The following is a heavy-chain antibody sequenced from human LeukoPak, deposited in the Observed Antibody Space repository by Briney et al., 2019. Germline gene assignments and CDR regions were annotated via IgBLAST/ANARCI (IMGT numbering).Heavy chain of an antibody. J-gene: IGHJ5*02. CDR1: DDSISSSTYY. D-gene: IGHD3-10*01. V-gene: IGHV4-39*01. CDR2: LYYSGKT. Sequence: PSETLSLTCIISDDSISSSTYYWGWIRQPPGKGLEWIGTLYYSGKTYYNPSLKSRVTISIDTSKNQFSLKLSSVTAADTAVYYCARLMVQREYVLLWFGELGGFDPWGQGTLVTVSS. CDR3: ARLMVQREYVLLWFGELGGFDP.